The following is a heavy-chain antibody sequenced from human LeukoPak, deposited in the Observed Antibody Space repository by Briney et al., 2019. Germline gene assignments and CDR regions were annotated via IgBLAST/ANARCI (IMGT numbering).Heavy chain of an antibody. Sequence: PSETLSLTCTVSGGSISSSSYYWGWIRQPPGKGLEWIGSMYYSGSTYYNPSLKSRVTISVDTSKNQFSLKLSSVTAADTAVYYCAREPYLTMAIYYYYYMDVWGKGTTVTISS. J-gene: IGHJ6*03. D-gene: IGHD4/OR15-4a*01. CDR2: MYYSGST. CDR1: GGSISSSSYY. CDR3: AREPYLTMAIYYYYYMDV. V-gene: IGHV4-39*07.